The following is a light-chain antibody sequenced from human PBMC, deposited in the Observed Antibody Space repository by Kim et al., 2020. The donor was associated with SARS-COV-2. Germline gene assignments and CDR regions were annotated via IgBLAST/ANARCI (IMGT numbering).Light chain of an antibody. CDR1: SSNIGAGYH. CDR2: GNS. CDR3: QSYDLSLSGWVV. Sequence: QSVLTQSPSVSGAPGQRVTMSCTGSSSNIGAGYHVHWFQQLPGTAPKLVIYGNSHRPSGVPDRFSGSRSGTSASLAITGLQAEDEADYYCQSYDLSLSGWVVFGGGTQLTVL. J-gene: IGLJ2*01. V-gene: IGLV1-40*01.